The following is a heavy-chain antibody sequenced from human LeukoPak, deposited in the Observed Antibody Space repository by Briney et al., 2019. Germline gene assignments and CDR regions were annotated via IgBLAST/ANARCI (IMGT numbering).Heavy chain of an antibody. D-gene: IGHD2-15*01. CDR2: IYYSGST. CDR3: ARTGYCSGGSCYSPSYYYYYMDV. V-gene: IGHV4-59*01. CDR1: GGSISSYY. Sequence: SETLSLTCTVSGGSISSYYWSWIRQPPGKGLEWLGYIYYSGSTNYNPSLKSRVTISVDTSKNQFSLKLSSVTAADTAVYYCARTGYCSGGSCYSPSYYYYYMDVWGKGTTVTISS. J-gene: IGHJ6*03.